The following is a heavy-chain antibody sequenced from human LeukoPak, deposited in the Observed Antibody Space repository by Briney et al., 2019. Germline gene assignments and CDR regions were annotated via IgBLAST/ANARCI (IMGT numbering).Heavy chain of an antibody. V-gene: IGHV3-23*01. CDR1: GFTFSSYA. Sequence: GGSLRLSCAASGFTFSSYAMSWVRQAPGKGLEWVSAISGSGGSTYYADSVKGRFTISRDNSKNTLYLQMNSLRAEDTAVYYCAKGFDCSSTSCYAGGIYYYGMDVWGQGTTATVSS. CDR2: ISGSGGST. D-gene: IGHD2-2*01. J-gene: IGHJ6*02. CDR3: AKGFDCSSTSCYAGGIYYYGMDV.